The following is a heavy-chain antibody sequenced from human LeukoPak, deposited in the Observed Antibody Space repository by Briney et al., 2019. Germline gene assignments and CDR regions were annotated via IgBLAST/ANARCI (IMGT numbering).Heavy chain of an antibody. V-gene: IGHV1-69*05. Sequence: SVKVSCKASGGTLSSYAISWVRQAPGQGLEWMRGIIPIFGTANYAQKFQGRVTITTDESTSTAYMELSSLRSEDTAVYYCARDIGYCSSTSCYTDYYYYMDVWGKGTTVTVSS. J-gene: IGHJ6*03. CDR3: ARDIGYCSSTSCYTDYYYYMDV. CDR2: IIPIFGTA. CDR1: GGTLSSYA. D-gene: IGHD2-2*02.